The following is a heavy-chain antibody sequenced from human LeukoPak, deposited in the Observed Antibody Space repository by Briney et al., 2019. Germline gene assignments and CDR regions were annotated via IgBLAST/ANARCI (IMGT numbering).Heavy chain of an antibody. CDR2: IYTSGST. D-gene: IGHD1-26*01. CDR1: GGSISSGSYY. Sequence: SETLSLTCTVSGGSISSGSYYWRWIRQPAGKGLEWIGRIYTSGSTNYNPSLKSRVTISVDTSKNQFSLKLSSVTAADTAVYYCARASGSYYPRYFDYWGQGTLVTVSS. V-gene: IGHV4-61*02. J-gene: IGHJ4*02. CDR3: ARASGSYYPRYFDY.